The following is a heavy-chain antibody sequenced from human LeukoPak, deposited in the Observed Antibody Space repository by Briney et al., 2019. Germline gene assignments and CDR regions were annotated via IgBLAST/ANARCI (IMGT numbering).Heavy chain of an antibody. D-gene: IGHD6-19*01. CDR3: AKTPSIAVAVSPSFDY. CDR1: GYTFTSYD. J-gene: IGHJ4*02. V-gene: IGHV1-69*06. CDR2: IIPIFGTA. Sequence: SVKVSCKASGYTFTSYDINWVRQAPGQGLEWMGGIIPIFGTANYAQKFQDRVTITADKSTSTAYMELSSLRSEDTAMYYCAKTPSIAVAVSPSFDYWGQGTLVTVSS.